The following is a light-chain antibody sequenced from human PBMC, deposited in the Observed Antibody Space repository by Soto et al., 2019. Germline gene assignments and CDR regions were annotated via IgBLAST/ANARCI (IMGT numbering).Light chain of an antibody. CDR2: STN. CDR3: AAWDGSLNFLL. J-gene: IGLJ2*01. V-gene: IGLV1-44*01. CDR1: SSNIGSNT. Sequence: QSALTQPPSASGTPGQRVTISCSGSSSNIGSNTVNWYQQLPGSAPKLLMYSTNQRPSGVPDRFSGSKSGTSASLAISGLQSGDGADFYWAAWDGSLNFLLFGGGTKLTVL.